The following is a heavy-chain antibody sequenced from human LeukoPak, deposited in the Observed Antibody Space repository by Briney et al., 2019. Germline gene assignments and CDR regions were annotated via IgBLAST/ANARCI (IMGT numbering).Heavy chain of an antibody. CDR2: ISAYNGNT. CDR3: ARDGSNYGDYVFGY. J-gene: IGHJ4*02. Sequence: AASVKLSCKASGYTFTSYGISWVRQAPGQGLEWMGCISAYNGNTNYAQKLQGRVTMTTDTSTSTAYMELRSLRSDDTAVYYCARDGSNYGDYVFGYWGQGTLVTVSS. V-gene: IGHV1-18*01. CDR1: GYTFTSYG. D-gene: IGHD4-17*01.